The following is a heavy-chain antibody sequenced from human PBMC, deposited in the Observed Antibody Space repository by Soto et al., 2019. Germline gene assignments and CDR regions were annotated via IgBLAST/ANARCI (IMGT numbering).Heavy chain of an antibody. Sequence: SETLSLTCTVSGGSISSGGYYWSWIRQHPGKGLEWIGYIYYSGSTYYNPSLKSRVTISVDTSKNQFSLKLSSVTAADTAVYYCARVGIGAPYYYGMDVWGQGTTVTVSS. J-gene: IGHJ6*02. D-gene: IGHD7-27*01. CDR2: IYYSGST. CDR3: ARVGIGAPYYYGMDV. V-gene: IGHV4-31*03. CDR1: GGSISSGGYY.